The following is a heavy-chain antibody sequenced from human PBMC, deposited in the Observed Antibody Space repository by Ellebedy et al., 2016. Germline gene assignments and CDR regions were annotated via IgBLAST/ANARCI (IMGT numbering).Heavy chain of an antibody. CDR2: IYHSGNP. J-gene: IGHJ5*02. D-gene: IGHD1-26*01. V-gene: IGHV4-38-2*02. CDR1: GFSISSLYH. CDR3: AGAGYGGSLVWFDP. Sequence: SETLSLTCTVSGFSISSLYHWGWIRPPPGKGLEWIGNIYHSGNPYYNPSLKSRVTISVDTSKNQFSLRLTSVTAADTAVYYCAGAGYGGSLVWFDPWGQGALVTVSS.